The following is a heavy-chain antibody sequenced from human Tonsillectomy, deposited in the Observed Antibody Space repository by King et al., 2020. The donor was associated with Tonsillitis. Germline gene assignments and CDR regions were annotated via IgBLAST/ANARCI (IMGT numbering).Heavy chain of an antibody. CDR1: GFPFTSSG. D-gene: IGHD1-1*01. V-gene: IGHV3-30*02. Sequence: VPLLASWGGVVQPGGSLRLSCAASGFPFTSSGVPWVRQAPGKGLEWVAFLRYDRNDEYYADSVKGRFTISRDNSKNMLYLQMNGLRAEDTARYYWAKEEEKGKTVSGPGGGDDWGKGTRGT. J-gene: IGHJ4*02. CDR2: LRYDRNDE. CDR3: AKEEEKGKTVSGPGGGDD.